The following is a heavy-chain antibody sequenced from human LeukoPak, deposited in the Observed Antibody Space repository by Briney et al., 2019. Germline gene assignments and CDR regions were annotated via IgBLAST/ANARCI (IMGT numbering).Heavy chain of an antibody. CDR3: ARDKTGSGWMEIVY. CDR2: ISSSSSYI. V-gene: IGHV3-21*01. CDR1: GFTFSSYS. Sequence: GGSLRLSCAASGFTFSSYSMNWVRQAPGKGLEWVSSISSSSSYIYYADSVKGRFTISRDNAKNSLYLQMNSLRAEDTAVYYCARDKTGSGWMEIVYWGQGTLVTVSS. D-gene: IGHD6-19*01. J-gene: IGHJ4*02.